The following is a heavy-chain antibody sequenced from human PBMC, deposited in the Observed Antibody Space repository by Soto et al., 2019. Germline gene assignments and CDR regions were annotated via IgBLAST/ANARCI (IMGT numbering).Heavy chain of an antibody. V-gene: IGHV3-30*18. D-gene: IGHD3-22*01. J-gene: IGHJ4*02. Sequence: QVQLVESGGGVVQPGRSLRLSCADSGFTFTDYGMHWVRQAPGKGLEWVAVISYDGSNKNYADSVKGRFTISRDNSKNXXYLQMNSLRAEDTAVYYCAKDTYYHDSSGYYVFDYWGQGTLVTVSS. CDR3: AKDTYYHDSSGYYVFDY. CDR1: GFTFTDYG. CDR2: ISYDGSNK.